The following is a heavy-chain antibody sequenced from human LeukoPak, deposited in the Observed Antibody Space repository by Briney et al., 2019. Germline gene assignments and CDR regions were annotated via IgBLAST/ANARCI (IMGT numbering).Heavy chain of an antibody. D-gene: IGHD3-10*01. Sequence: GESLKISCKGSGYSFTSYWIGWVRQMPGKGLDWMGIIYPGDSDTRYSPSFQGQVTISADKSISTAYLQWSSLKASDTAMYYCARLTYHYGSGSYKNWLDPWGQGTLVTVSP. CDR3: ARLTYHYGSGSYKNWLDP. CDR2: IYPGDSDT. CDR1: GYSFTSYW. V-gene: IGHV5-51*01. J-gene: IGHJ5*02.